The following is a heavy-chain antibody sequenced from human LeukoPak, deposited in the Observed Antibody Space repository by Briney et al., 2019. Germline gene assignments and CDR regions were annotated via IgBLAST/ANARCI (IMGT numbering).Heavy chain of an antibody. J-gene: IGHJ6*02. D-gene: IGHD3-10*01. CDR3: AKDRSTLRYGSGPRGYSYGMDV. V-gene: IGHV3-23*01. Sequence: QSGGSLRLSCAASGFTFSSYAMSWVRQAPGRGLQWVSTISGSNGTTYYAGSVKGRFTISRDNSKNTLYLQMNSLRVEDTAIYYCAKDRSTLRYGSGPRGYSYGMDVWGQGTTVTVSS. CDR2: ISGSNGTT. CDR1: GFTFSSYA.